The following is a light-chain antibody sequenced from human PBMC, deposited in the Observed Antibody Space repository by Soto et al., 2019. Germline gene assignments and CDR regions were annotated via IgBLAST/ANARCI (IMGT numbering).Light chain of an antibody. CDR2: GAS. V-gene: IGKV3-15*01. CDR1: QSVSSN. CDR3: QQYNNWWT. Sequence: EIVMTQSPAAVSVSPGERVTITCRASQSVSSNLAWYQQKPGKAPRLLIYGASTRDTGVPSRFSGSGSGTEFTLTISSLQSEDFAVYYCQQYNNWWTFGQGTKVDIK. J-gene: IGKJ1*01.